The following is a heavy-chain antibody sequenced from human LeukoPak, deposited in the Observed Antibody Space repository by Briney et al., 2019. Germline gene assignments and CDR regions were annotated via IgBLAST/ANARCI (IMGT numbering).Heavy chain of an antibody. D-gene: IGHD6-19*01. CDR3: ARDHAMAVAGLIDY. CDR1: GFTFSRYW. J-gene: IGHJ4*02. Sequence: PRGSLRLSCAASGFTFSRYWMTWVRQAPGKGLEWLANIKEDGSDKYYVDSVEGRFTISRDNAKNSLYLQMNSLRAEDTAVYYCARDHAMAVAGLIDYWGQGTLVTVSS. V-gene: IGHV3-7*01. CDR2: IKEDGSDK.